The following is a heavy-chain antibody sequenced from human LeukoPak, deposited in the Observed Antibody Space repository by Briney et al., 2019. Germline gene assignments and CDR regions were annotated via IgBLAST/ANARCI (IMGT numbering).Heavy chain of an antibody. V-gene: IGHV6-1*01. J-gene: IGHJ4*02. D-gene: IGHD6-19*01. CDR2: TYYRSKWYD. Sequence: SQTLSLTCAIFGDSVSSINGAWNWIRQSPSRGLEWLGRTYYRSKWYDDYAGSMKGRITISPDTSKNQFSLHLNSVTPEDTAVYYCARGVGTSGWYTFDYWGQGTLVTVSS. CDR3: ARGVGTSGWYTFDY. CDR1: GDSVSSINGA.